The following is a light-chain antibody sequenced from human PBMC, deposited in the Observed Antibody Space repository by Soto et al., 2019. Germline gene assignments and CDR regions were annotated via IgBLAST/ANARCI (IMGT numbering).Light chain of an antibody. J-gene: IGKJ1*01. CDR2: KAS. CDR3: QHYNTYLWT. V-gene: IGKV1-5*03. Sequence: DIQMTQSPSTLSASVGDRVTITCRASQSISSWLAWYQQKPGKAPNLLIYKASSLESGVPSRFSGSGSGTEFILTISSLQPDDFATYYCQHYNTYLWTFVQGTKVEIK. CDR1: QSISSW.